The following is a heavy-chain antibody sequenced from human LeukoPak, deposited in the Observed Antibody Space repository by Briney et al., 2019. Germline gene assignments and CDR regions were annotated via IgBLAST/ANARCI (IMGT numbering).Heavy chain of an antibody. J-gene: IGHJ4*02. CDR3: ARGLLRYFDWSHSPYYFDY. V-gene: IGHV3-23*01. D-gene: IGHD3-9*01. CDR2: IFGSGGST. CDR1: GFTFSSYA. Sequence: GGSLRLSCAASGFTFSSYAMYWVRQAPGKGLEWVSGIFGSGGSTHYADSVKGRFTISRDNSKNTVYLQMNSLRAEDTAVYYCARGLLRYFDWSHSPYYFDYWGQGTLVTVSS.